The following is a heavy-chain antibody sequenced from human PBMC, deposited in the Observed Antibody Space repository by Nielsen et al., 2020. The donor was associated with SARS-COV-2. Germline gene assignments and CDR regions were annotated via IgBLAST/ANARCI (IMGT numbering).Heavy chain of an antibody. V-gene: IGHV1-58*01. CDR2: IVVGSGNT. J-gene: IGHJ4*02. D-gene: IGHD6-6*01. CDR3: AREDGEGSSSDY. Sequence: SVKVSCKASGFTFTSSAVQWVRQARGQRLEWIGWIVVGSGNTNYAQKFQERVTITRDMSTSTAYMELRSLRSDDTAVYYCAREDGEGSSSDYWGQGTLVTVSS. CDR1: GFTFTSSA.